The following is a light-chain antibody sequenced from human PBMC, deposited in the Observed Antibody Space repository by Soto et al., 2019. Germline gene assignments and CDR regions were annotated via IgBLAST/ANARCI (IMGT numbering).Light chain of an antibody. CDR1: QGISSA. Sequence: AIQLTQSPSSLSASVGDRVTITCRASQGISSALAWYQQKPGKAPKLLIYDASILESGVPSRFSGSGSGTDFTRTISSLEPEDFATYYCQQFNTYPYTFGQGTKLEIK. J-gene: IGKJ2*01. CDR2: DAS. V-gene: IGKV1-13*02. CDR3: QQFNTYPYT.